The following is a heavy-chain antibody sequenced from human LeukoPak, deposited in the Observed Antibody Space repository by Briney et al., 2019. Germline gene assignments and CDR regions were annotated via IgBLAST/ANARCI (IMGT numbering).Heavy chain of an antibody. V-gene: IGHV3-74*01. CDR3: ARNFWSGYTFDY. D-gene: IGHD3-3*01. Sequence: GGSLRLSCETAGFTFSSYVMHWVRRTPGKGLVWVSRISHDGIISYADSVKGRFTISRDNAKNSLYLQMNSLRAEDTAVYYCARNFWSGYTFDYWGQGTLVTVSS. J-gene: IGHJ4*02. CDR1: GFTFSSYV. CDR2: ISHDGII.